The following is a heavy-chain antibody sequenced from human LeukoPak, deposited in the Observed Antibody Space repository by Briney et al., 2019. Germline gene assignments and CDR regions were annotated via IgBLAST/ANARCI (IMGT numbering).Heavy chain of an antibody. J-gene: IGHJ5*02. CDR2: INSNGGNT. V-gene: IGHV3-74*01. CDR1: GFTFRTSW. CDR3: ARGDPLGTS. D-gene: IGHD7-27*01. Sequence: GGSLKLSCSASGFTFRTSWMHWVRQGPGKGLLWVAHINSNGGNTAYADSVKGRFTISRDNAKSTLYLQMNSLRSEDTAVYYCARGDPLGTSWGQGTLVTVSS.